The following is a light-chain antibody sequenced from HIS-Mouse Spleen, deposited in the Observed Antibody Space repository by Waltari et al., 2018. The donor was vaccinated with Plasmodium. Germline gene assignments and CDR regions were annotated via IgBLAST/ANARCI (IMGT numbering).Light chain of an antibody. CDR2: DVS. J-gene: IGLJ1*01. CDR1: SSDVGGYTY. Sequence: QSALTQPRPVSGSPGQSVPISCTGTSSDVGGYTYFSWYQQHPGKAPKLMIYDVSKRPSGVPDRFSGSKSGNTASLTISGLQAEDEADYYCCSYAGSYTYVFGTGTKVTVL. CDR3: CSYAGSYTYV. V-gene: IGLV2-11*01.